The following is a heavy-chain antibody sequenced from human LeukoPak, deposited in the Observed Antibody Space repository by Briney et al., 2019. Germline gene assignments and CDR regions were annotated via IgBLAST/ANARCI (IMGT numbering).Heavy chain of an antibody. CDR1: GFTFSSYA. V-gene: IGHV3-23*01. CDR2: ISGSGGST. Sequence: GGSLRLSCAASGFTFSSYAMSWVRQAPGKGLEWVSAISGSGGSTYYADSVKGRFTISRDNAKNSLYLQMNSLRAEDTAVYYCARDGHSSSSGLGYWGQGTLVTVSS. CDR3: ARDGHSSSSGLGY. J-gene: IGHJ4*02. D-gene: IGHD6-6*01.